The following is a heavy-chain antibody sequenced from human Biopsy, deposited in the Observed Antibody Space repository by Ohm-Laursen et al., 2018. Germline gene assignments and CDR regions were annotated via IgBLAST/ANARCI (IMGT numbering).Heavy chain of an antibody. CDR1: GFTFSNFG. J-gene: IGHJ4*02. Sequence: SLRLSCAASGFTFSNFGIHWIRQAPGKGLEWVALISGDGNDQFYAESVKGRFTVSRDNSKNTVDLQMNNLKTEDTAVYYCAKDWLQSWYFDHWGQGTLVTVSS. D-gene: IGHD5-24*01. CDR2: ISGDGNDQ. V-gene: IGHV3-30*18. CDR3: AKDWLQSWYFDH.